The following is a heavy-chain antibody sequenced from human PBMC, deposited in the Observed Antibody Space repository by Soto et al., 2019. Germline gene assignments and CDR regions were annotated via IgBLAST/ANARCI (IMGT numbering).Heavy chain of an antibody. CDR1: SGSISNYY. J-gene: IGHJ4*02. Sequence: SETLSLTCTVSSGSISNYYWSWIRQPPGKGLEWIGYIYYSGSTNYNPSLKSRVTISVDTSKNQFSLKMSSVTAADTAVYFCARDLRSNVWFDNWGQGTLVTVSS. CDR3: ARDLRSNVWFDN. V-gene: IGHV4-59*12. D-gene: IGHD2-21*01. CDR2: IYYSGST.